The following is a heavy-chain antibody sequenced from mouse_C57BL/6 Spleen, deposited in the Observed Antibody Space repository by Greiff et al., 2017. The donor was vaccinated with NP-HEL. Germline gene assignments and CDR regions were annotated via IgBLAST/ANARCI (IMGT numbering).Heavy chain of an antibody. V-gene: IGHV1-55*01. D-gene: IGHD2-1*01. Sequence: QVQLQQSGAELVKPGASVKMSCKASGYTFTSYWITWVKQRPGQGLEWIGDIYPGSGSTNYNEKFKSKATLTVDTSSSTAYMQLSSLTSEDSAVYYCAREGIDGNYIDYWGQGTTLTVSS. CDR3: AREGIDGNYIDY. CDR2: IYPGSGST. J-gene: IGHJ2*01. CDR1: GYTFTSYW.